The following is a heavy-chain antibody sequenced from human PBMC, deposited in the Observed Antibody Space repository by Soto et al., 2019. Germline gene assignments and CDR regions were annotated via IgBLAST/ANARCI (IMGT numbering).Heavy chain of an antibody. CDR2: INHSGST. D-gene: IGHD3-9*01. CDR3: ARVRGLRYFDWSRHDAFDI. CDR1: GGSFSGYY. J-gene: IGHJ3*02. V-gene: IGHV4-34*01. Sequence: QVQLQQWDAGLLKPSETLSLTCAVYGGSFSGYYWSWIRQPPGKGLEWIGEINHSGSTNYNPSLKSRVTISVDTSKNQFSLKLSSVTAADTAVYYCARVRGLRYFDWSRHDAFDIWGQGTMVTVSS.